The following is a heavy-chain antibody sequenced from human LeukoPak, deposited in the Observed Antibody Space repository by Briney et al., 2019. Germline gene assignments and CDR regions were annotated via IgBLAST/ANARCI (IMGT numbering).Heavy chain of an antibody. CDR1: GYTFTSYG. D-gene: IGHD3-16*01. J-gene: IGHJ2*01. Sequence: ASVKVSCKASGYTFTSYGISWVRQAPGQGLEWMGWISAYNGNTNYAQKLQGRVTMTTDTSASTAYMELRSLRSDDTAVYYCARFWDDILMQRHWYFDLWGRGTLVTVSS. CDR2: ISAYNGNT. V-gene: IGHV1-18*01. CDR3: ARFWDDILMQRHWYFDL.